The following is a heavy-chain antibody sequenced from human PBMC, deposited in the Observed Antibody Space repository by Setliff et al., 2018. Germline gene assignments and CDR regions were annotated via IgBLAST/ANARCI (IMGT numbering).Heavy chain of an antibody. D-gene: IGHD5-18*01. CDR1: GDTFRSYG. Sequence: SVKVSCKASGDTFRSYGISWVRQAPGQGLEWMGGTIPMFGSTSYAQKFQGRVTIITDESTTTAYMELSSLGSEDTAVYYCVREGVDTRSSTDYRYYMDVWGKGTTVTVS. J-gene: IGHJ6*03. CDR2: TIPMFGST. V-gene: IGHV1-69*05. CDR3: VREGVDTRSSTDYRYYMDV.